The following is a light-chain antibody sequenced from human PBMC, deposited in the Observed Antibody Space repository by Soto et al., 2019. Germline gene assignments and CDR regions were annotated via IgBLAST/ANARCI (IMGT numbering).Light chain of an antibody. V-gene: IGKV3-20*01. CDR3: QQYDSSFT. J-gene: IGKJ3*01. Sequence: ETLLTQSPGTLSLSPGERATLSCRASETLGRNYLAWYQQKPGQAPRLLIHRIYIRAAGIPDRFSGSASGTDFTLTISRLEPDDFAMYYCQQYDSSFTFGPGTKVDIK. CDR1: ETLGRNY. CDR2: RIY.